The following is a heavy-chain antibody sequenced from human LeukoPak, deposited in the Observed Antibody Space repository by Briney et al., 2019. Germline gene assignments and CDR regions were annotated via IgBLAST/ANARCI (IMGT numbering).Heavy chain of an antibody. V-gene: IGHV3-64*01. CDR3: AKGSRWYIDY. D-gene: IGHD6-13*01. CDR1: GFTFSSYA. Sequence: PGGSLRLSCAASGFTFSSYAMHWGRQAPGKGLEYVSAISSNGGSTYYANSVKGRFTISRDNSKNTLYLQMNSLRAEDTAVYYCAKGSRWYIDYWGQGTLVTVSS. CDR2: ISSNGGST. J-gene: IGHJ4*02.